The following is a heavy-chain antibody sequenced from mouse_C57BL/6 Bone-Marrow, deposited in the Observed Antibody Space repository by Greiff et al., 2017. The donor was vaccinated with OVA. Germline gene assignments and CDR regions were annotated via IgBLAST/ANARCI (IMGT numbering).Heavy chain of an antibody. V-gene: IGHV1-55*01. CDR3: ARSSYSNSYYYAMDY. CDR1: GYTFTSYW. D-gene: IGHD2-5*01. CDR2: IYPGSGST. Sequence: VQLQQPGAELVKPGASVKMSCKASGYTFTSYWITWVKQRPGQGLEWIGDIYPGSGSTNYNEKFKSKATLTVDTSSSTAYMQLSSLTSEDSAVYYCARSSYSNSYYYAMDYWGQGTSVTVSS. J-gene: IGHJ4*01.